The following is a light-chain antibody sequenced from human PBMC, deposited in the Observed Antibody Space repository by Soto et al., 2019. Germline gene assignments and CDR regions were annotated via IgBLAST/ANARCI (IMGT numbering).Light chain of an antibody. CDR1: QSLSSD. V-gene: IGKV3-15*01. Sequence: EILMTQSPAPPSVSPGGKDTLSCRASQSLSSDLAWYQQRPGQAPRLLMYGASIRATDIPARFSGSGSGTEFTLTISSLQSEDFAVYYCQQYNNWPRTFGQGTRVDIK. J-gene: IGKJ1*01. CDR3: QQYNNWPRT. CDR2: GAS.